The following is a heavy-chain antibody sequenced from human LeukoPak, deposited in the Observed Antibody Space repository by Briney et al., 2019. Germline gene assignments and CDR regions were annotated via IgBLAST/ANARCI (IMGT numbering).Heavy chain of an antibody. J-gene: IGHJ5*02. CDR1: GFTVSSNY. V-gene: IGHV3-66*01. Sequence: PGGSLRLSCAASGFTVSSNYMNWVRQAPGKGLEWVSAIYSGGRTYIEEPVKARFPISRDNSKNTLYRQMTSLRVENTAVNYCARNLEYRTAGRFDPWGQGTLVTVSS. CDR2: IYSGGRT. D-gene: IGHD6-6*01. CDR3: ARNLEYRTAGRFDP.